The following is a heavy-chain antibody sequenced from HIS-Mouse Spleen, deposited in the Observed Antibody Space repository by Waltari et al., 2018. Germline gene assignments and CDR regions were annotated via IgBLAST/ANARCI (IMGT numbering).Heavy chain of an antibody. CDR2: ISSSSSYI. J-gene: IGHJ4*02. CDR1: GFTFSSYS. CDR3: ARDLGITIFEAHY. Sequence: EVQLVESGGGLVKPGGSLRLSCAASGFTFSSYSMNWVRQAPGKGLEWVSSISSSSSYIYYADSVKGRFTISRDNAKNSLYLQMNSLRAEDTAVYYCARDLGITIFEAHYWGQGTLVTVSS. D-gene: IGHD3-3*01. V-gene: IGHV3-21*01.